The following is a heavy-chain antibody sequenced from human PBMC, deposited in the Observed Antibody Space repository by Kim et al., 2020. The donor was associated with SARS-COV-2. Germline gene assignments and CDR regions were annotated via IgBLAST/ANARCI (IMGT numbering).Heavy chain of an antibody. D-gene: IGHD4-17*01. V-gene: IGHV3-48*02. J-gene: IGHJ6*02. Sequence: GGSLRLSCAASGFTFSSYSMNWVRQAPGKGMEWVSYISSSSSTIYYADSVKGRFTISRDNAKNSLYLQMNSLRDEDTAVYYCARDLCGDYAAYIWSYYYYGMDVWGQGTTVTVSS. CDR1: GFTFSSYS. CDR3: ARDLCGDYAAYIWSYYYYGMDV. CDR2: ISSSSSTI.